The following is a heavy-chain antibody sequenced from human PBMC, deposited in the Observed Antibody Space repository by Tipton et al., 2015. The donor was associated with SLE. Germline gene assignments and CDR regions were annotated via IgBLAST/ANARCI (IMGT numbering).Heavy chain of an antibody. D-gene: IGHD3-3*01. CDR1: GFTVSSNY. V-gene: IGHV3-53*05. CDR3: ARGYDFWSGSLPGY. J-gene: IGHJ4*02. CDR2: IYSGGST. Sequence: SLRLSCAASGFTVSSNYMSWVRQAPGKGLEWVSVIYSGGSTYHADSVKGRFTISRDNSKNTLYLQMNSLRAEDTAVYYCARGYDFWSGSLPGYWGQGTLVTVSS.